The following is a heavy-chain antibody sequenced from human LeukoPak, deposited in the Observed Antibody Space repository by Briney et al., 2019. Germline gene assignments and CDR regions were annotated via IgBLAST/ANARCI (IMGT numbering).Heavy chain of an antibody. D-gene: IGHD2-21*02. Sequence: GGSLRLSCGASGFVFDTHDMHWVRQAPGKGLEWVAFIRSDGYHTYYADSVKGRFTISRDNAKNSLYLQMNSLRAEDTAVYYCARDSYCGGDCYQDFDYWGQGTLVTVSS. CDR1: GFVFDTHD. V-gene: IGHV3-30*02. J-gene: IGHJ4*02. CDR2: IRSDGYHT. CDR3: ARDSYCGGDCYQDFDY.